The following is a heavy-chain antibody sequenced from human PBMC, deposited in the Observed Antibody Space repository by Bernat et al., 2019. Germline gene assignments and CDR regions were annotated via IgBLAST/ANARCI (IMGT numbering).Heavy chain of an antibody. D-gene: IGHD3-22*01. J-gene: IGHJ4*02. V-gene: IGHV3-48*01. CDR1: GFTFSSYS. Sequence: EVQLVESGGGLVQPGGSLRLSCAASGFTFSSYSMNWVRQAPGKGLEWVSYISSSSSTIYYADSVKGRFTISRDNAKNSLYLQMNSLRAEDTAVYYCARMVVVIIDTADFDYWGQGTLVTVSS. CDR2: ISSSSSTI. CDR3: ARMVVVIIDTADFDY.